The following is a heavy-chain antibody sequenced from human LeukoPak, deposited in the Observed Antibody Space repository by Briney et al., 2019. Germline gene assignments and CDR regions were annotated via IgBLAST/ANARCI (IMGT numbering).Heavy chain of an antibody. CDR3: ARADVPAGGYLDY. D-gene: IGHD3-10*01. Sequence: PGGSLRLSCAASGFTFSNYAMNWVRQAPGKGLEWVSSISSSSSYIYYADSMKGRFTISRDNAKNSLYLQMNSLRAEDTAVYYCARADVPAGGYLDYWGQGTLVTVSS. J-gene: IGHJ4*02. CDR1: GFTFSNYA. CDR2: ISSSSSYI. V-gene: IGHV3-21*01.